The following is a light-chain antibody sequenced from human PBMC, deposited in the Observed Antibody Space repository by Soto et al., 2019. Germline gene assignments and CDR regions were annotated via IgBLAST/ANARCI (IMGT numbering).Light chain of an antibody. Sequence: DIQMTQSPSTLSASVGDRVTITCRASQSISSWLAWYQQKPGKAPKPLIYDASSLESGVPSRFSGSGSGTEFTLTISSLQPDDFATYYCQQYNSLSWTFGPGTKVEIK. CDR2: DAS. CDR1: QSISSW. J-gene: IGKJ1*01. V-gene: IGKV1-5*01. CDR3: QQYNSLSWT.